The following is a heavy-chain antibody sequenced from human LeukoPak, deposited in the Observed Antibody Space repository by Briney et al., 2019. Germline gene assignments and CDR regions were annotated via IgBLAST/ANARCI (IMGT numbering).Heavy chain of an antibody. V-gene: IGHV1-69*06. J-gene: IGHJ4*02. CDR2: IIPIFGTA. CDR1: GGTFSSYA. D-gene: IGHD3-22*01. Sequence: ASVKVSCKASGGTFSSYAISWVPQAPGQGLEWMGGIIPIFGTANYAQKFQGRVTITADKSTSTAYMELSSLRSEDTAVYYCARSFKDSSGYYGLGYWGQGTLVTVSS. CDR3: ARSFKDSSGYYGLGY.